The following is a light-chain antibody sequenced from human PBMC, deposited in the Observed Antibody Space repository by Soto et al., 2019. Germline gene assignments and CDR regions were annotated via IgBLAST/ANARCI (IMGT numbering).Light chain of an antibody. CDR2: HTS. Sequence: EIVLTQSPATLSSSPGERATLSCRASQTVNSRLAWYQHKPGQAPRLLIYHTSNRATGIPARFSGSGSGTDFTLTISSLEPEDFAVYYCQQYGGSPWTFGQGTKVEIK. CDR3: QQYGGSPWT. CDR1: QTVNSR. J-gene: IGKJ1*01. V-gene: IGKV3-11*01.